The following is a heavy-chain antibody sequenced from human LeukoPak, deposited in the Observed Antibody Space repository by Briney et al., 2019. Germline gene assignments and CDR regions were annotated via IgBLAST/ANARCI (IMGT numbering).Heavy chain of an antibody. CDR1: GFTFSSYG. V-gene: IGHV3-33*01. J-gene: IGHJ6*04. CDR2: IWYDGSNK. CDR3: GRDNIAAAGSHNYFGMDV. D-gene: IGHD6-13*01. Sequence: PGGSLRLSRAASGFTFSSYGMHWVRQAPGKGLEWVAVIWYDGSNKYYADSVKGRFTISRDNSKNTLYLQMNSLRAEDTAVCYCGRDNIAAAGSHNYFGMDVWGKGTTVTVSS.